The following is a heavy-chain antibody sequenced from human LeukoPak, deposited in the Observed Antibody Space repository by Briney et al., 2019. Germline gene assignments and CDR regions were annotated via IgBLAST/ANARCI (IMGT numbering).Heavy chain of an antibody. V-gene: IGHV4-4*07. Sequence: PSETLPLTCTVSGGSISSYYWSWIRQPAGKGLEWIGRIYTSGRTNYNPSLKSRVTMSVDTSKNQFSLKLSSVTPADTAVYYCARFGRGTTTYFDYWGQGTLVTVSS. CDR1: GGSISSYY. CDR3: ARFGRGTTTYFDY. CDR2: IYTSGRT. D-gene: IGHD4-17*01. J-gene: IGHJ4*02.